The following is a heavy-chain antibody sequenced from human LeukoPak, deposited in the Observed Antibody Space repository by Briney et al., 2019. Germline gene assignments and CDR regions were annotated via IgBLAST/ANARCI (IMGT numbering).Heavy chain of an antibody. Sequence: PWGSLRLSCASSGFTFSSYWMSWVRQAPGKGLEWVANINEDGSGKNYVDSVKGRFTISRGNAEKSLYLQMNSLRVEDTAVYYCARDVPAQKQEFDYWGQGILVAVSS. J-gene: IGHJ4*02. D-gene: IGHD3-10*02. CDR1: GFTFSSYW. V-gene: IGHV3-7*01. CDR2: INEDGSGK. CDR3: ARDVPAQKQEFDY.